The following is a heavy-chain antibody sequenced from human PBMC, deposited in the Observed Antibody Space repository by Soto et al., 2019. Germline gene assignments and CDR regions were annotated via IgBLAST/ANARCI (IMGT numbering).Heavy chain of an antibody. V-gene: IGHV6-1*01. CDR1: GDSVSSNSAA. CDR3: AREGGDRSSWYFDY. D-gene: IGHD6-13*01. CDR2: TYYRSKWNN. Sequence: SQTLSLTCAISGDSVSSNSAAWNWVRQSPSRGLEWLGRTYYRSKWNNDYAVSVKRRITINPDTSKNQFSLQLNSVTPEDTAVYYCAREGGDRSSWYFDYWGQGXLVTVSS. J-gene: IGHJ4*02.